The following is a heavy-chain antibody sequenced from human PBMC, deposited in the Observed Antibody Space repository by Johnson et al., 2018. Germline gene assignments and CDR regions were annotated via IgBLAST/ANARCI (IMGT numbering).Heavy chain of an antibody. CDR3: VRNKRGRWDRGGHSNVPIRWYFDL. V-gene: IGHV1-8*01. D-gene: IGHD2-15*01. J-gene: IGHJ2*01. Sequence: QVQLVQSGAEVKKSGASVKVSCKASGYTFTSFDLNWVRQANGHGLEWMGWMNPSSGNTGYAQKFQGRVSMTRNTSISTAYMELGNLTSEDTAVFYCVRNKRGRWDRGGHSNVPIRWYFDLWGRGTLVTVSS. CDR1: GYTFTSFD. CDR2: MNPSSGNT.